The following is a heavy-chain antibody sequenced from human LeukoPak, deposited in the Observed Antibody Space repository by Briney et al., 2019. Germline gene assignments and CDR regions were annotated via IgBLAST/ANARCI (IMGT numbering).Heavy chain of an antibody. CDR3: AKGMTTRSYFFDY. Sequence: GESLKISCKGSGYSFTSYWIGWVRQMPGKGLEWMGIIYPGDSDTRYSPSFQGQVTISADKSISTAYLQWSSLKASDTAMYYCAKGMTTRSYFFDYWGQGILVTVSS. CDR1: GYSFTSYW. D-gene: IGHD4-11*01. CDR2: IYPGDSDT. V-gene: IGHV5-51*01. J-gene: IGHJ4*02.